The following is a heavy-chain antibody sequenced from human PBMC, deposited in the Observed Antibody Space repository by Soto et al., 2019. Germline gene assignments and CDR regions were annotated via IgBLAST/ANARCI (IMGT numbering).Heavy chain of an antibody. CDR1: GYTFTSYG. D-gene: IGHD6-25*01. V-gene: IGHV1-18*01. CDR3: VRDASSGYRGWWDP. J-gene: IGHJ5*02. CDR2: ISPYNGDT. Sequence: QVQMVQSGNEVKKPGASVMVSCKTFGYTFTSYGVSWVRQAPGQGLEWIGLISPYNGDTLYARKFQGRVTVTADTATDTVYMELRSLTSDDTAVYYCVRDASSGYRGWWDPWGQGTLVTVSS.